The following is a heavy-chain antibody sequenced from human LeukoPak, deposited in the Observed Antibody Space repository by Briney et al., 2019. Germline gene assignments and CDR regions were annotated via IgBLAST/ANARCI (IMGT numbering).Heavy chain of an antibody. V-gene: IGHV4-4*09. CDR2: IYTSGST. Sequence: SETLSLTYIVSGGSISSYYWSWIRQPPGKGLEWIGYIYTSGSTNYNPSLKSRVTISVDTSKNQFSLKLSSVTAADTAVYYCARIVVVPAASIGVYYYYYMDVWGKGTTVTVSS. CDR1: GGSISSYY. D-gene: IGHD2-2*01. J-gene: IGHJ6*03. CDR3: ARIVVVPAASIGVYYYYYMDV.